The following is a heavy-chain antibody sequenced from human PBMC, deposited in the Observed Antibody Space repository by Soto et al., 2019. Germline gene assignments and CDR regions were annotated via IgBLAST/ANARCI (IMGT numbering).Heavy chain of an antibody. J-gene: IGHJ4*02. V-gene: IGHV1-69*01. D-gene: IGHD3-22*01. CDR1: GGTFSSYA. CDR2: IIPIFGTA. Sequence: QVQLVRSGAEVKKPGSSVKVSCKASGGTFSSYAISWVRQAPGQGLEWMGGIIPIFGTANYAQKFQGRVTITADESTSTAYMELSSLRSEDTAVYYCARVAYYYDSSGYYREFDYWGQGTLVTVSS. CDR3: ARVAYYYDSSGYYREFDY.